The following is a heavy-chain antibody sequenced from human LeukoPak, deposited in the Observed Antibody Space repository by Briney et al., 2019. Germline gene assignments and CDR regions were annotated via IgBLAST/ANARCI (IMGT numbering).Heavy chain of an antibody. CDR1: GFTFSSYA. CDR3: SRSLDY. Sequence: GGSLRLSCAASGFTFSSYAMSWVRQAPGKGLEWVSAISGSGGSTYYADSVKGRFSISRDNAKNSLYLQMNSLRAEDTAIYFCSRSLDYLGQGALVTVSS. CDR2: ISGSGGST. V-gene: IGHV3-23*01. J-gene: IGHJ4*02.